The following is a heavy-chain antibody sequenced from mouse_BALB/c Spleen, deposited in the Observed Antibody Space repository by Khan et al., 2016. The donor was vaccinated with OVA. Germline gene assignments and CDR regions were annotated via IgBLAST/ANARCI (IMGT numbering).Heavy chain of an antibody. V-gene: IGHV2-6-7*01. CDR2: IWGDGST. D-gene: IGHD2-14*01. CDR1: GFSLTDYG. Sequence: VQLKESGPGLVAPSQSLSITCTVSGFSLTDYGVNWVRQPPGKGLEWLGMIWGDGSTDYNSALKSRLSISDDNSKSQVFLKMNSLQTDDTARYYGARYAAMDYWGQGTSVTVSS. J-gene: IGHJ4*01. CDR3: ARYAAMDY.